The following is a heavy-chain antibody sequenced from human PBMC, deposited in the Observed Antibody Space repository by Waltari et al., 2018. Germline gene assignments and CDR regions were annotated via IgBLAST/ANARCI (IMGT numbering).Heavy chain of an antibody. J-gene: IGHJ5*02. V-gene: IGHV4-34*01. CDR2: INHDGGT. D-gene: IGHD2-2*02. Sequence: QVQLQQWGAGLLKPSETLSLTCAVYGGSFSGYYWTWLRQPPGKGLEWIGEINHDGGTSYNPSLKGRATISVATSKTQLSLIPNSVTAADTAVYYCAIRRCSVTNCYMRNWFDPWGQGILVTVSS. CDR1: GGSFSGYY. CDR3: AIRRCSVTNCYMRNWFDP.